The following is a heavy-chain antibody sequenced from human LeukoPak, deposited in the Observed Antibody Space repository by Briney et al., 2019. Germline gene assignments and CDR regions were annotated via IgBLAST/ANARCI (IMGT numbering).Heavy chain of an antibody. D-gene: IGHD3-9*01. J-gene: IGHJ4*02. CDR1: GYTFTGYY. V-gene: IGHV1-2*02. CDR3: ARDWRYSNFDY. Sequence: GASVKVSCKASGYTFTGYYMHWVRQAPGQGPEWMGWINPNSGDTNYAQKFQGSVTMTRDTSISTAYMELSGLRSDDTAVYYCARDWRYSNFDYWGQGTLVTVSS. CDR2: INPNSGDT.